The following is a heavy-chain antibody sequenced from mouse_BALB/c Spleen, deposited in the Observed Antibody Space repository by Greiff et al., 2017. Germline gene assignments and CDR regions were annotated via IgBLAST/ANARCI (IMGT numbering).Heavy chain of an antibody. CDR2: ISYSGST. CDR1: GDSITSGY. CDR3: ARGSSTMINFDY. V-gene: IGHV3-8*02. D-gene: IGHD2-4*01. Sequence: VQLKQSGPSLVKPSQTLSLTCSVTGDSITSGYWNWIRKFPGNKLEYMGYISYSGSTYYNPSLKSRISITRDTSKNQYYLQLNSVTTEDTATYYCARGSSTMINFDYWGQGTTLTVSS. J-gene: IGHJ2*01.